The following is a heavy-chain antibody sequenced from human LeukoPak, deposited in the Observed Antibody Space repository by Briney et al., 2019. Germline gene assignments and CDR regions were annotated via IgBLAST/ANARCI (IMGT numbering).Heavy chain of an antibody. CDR2: IYTSGST. V-gene: IGHV4-61*02. CDR3: ARGGFGAKGLFDY. J-gene: IGHJ4*02. CDR1: GGSISSGSYY. Sequence: SQTLSLTCTVSGGSISSGSYYWSWIRQPAGKGLEWIGRIYTSGSTNYNPSLKSRVTISVYTSKNQFSLKLSSVTAADTAVYYCARGGFGAKGLFDYWGQGTLVTVSS. D-gene: IGHD3-3*01.